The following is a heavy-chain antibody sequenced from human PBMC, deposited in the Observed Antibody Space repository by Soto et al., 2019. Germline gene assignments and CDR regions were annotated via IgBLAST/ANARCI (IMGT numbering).Heavy chain of an antibody. CDR2: MNPNSGNT. Sequence: ASVKVSCKASGYTFTTYDINWVRQAPGQGLEWAGWMNPNSGNTGYAQKFQGRVTMTRNTSITTAYMELSSLTSDDTAMYYCARAWGGSSFGVALYYFDYWGQGALVTVSS. J-gene: IGHJ4*02. CDR3: ARAWGGSSFGVALYYFDY. D-gene: IGHD3-3*01. V-gene: IGHV1-8*01. CDR1: GYTFTTYD.